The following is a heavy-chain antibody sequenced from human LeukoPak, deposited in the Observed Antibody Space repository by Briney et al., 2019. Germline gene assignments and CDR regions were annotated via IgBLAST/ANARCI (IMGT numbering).Heavy chain of an antibody. CDR1: GYTFKNYW. J-gene: IGHJ5*02. CDR3: VRGGDEGVINWFDP. V-gene: IGHV5-51*03. D-gene: IGHD2-21*01. CDR2: IYVDDYDT. Sequence: GESLKISCKGFGYTFKNYWIGWVRQMPGKGLEWMGMIYVDDYDTRYSPSFQGQVSISADKSITTAYLQWSSLKASDTAMYYCVRGGDEGVINWFDPWGQGTLVTVSS.